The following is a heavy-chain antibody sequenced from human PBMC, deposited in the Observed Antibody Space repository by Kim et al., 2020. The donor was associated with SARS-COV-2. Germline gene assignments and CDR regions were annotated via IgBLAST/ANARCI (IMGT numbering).Heavy chain of an antibody. D-gene: IGHD5-12*01. CDR2: ISSSGSTI. V-gene: IGHV3-48*03. Sequence: GGSLRLSCAASGFTFSSYEMNWVRQAPGKGLEWVSYISSSGSTIYYADSVKGRFTISRDNAKNSLYLQMNSLRAEDTAVYYCAREFIEMATIKSAFDIWGQGTMVTVSS. CDR3: AREFIEMATIKSAFDI. J-gene: IGHJ3*02. CDR1: GFTFSSYE.